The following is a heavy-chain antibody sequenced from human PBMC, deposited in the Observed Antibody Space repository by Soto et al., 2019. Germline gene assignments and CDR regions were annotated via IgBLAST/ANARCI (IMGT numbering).Heavy chain of an antibody. V-gene: IGHV4-30-4*01. D-gene: IGHD5-18*01. CDR2: IYFSGST. CDR3: ARELTGYRFGPGKVY. Sequence: SETLSLTCTVSGGSISSGDYYWNWIRQPPGKGLEWIGYIYFSGSTYYNPSLKSRVIISLDTSKNQFSLKLSSVTAADTAVYYCARELTGYRFGPGKVYWGQGTQVTVSS. J-gene: IGHJ4*02. CDR1: GGSISSGDYY.